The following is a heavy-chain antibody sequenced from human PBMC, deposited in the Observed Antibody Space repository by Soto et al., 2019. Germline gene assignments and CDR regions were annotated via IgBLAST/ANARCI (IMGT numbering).Heavy chain of an antibody. CDR1: GFSLTTDRVG. CDR3: AHAYRGRSLY. V-gene: IGHV2-5*02. Sequence: QITLKESGPTLVKPTQTLTLTCTFSGFSLTTDRVGMGWIRQPPGEALEWLAVIYGDDSKTYRPSLESRLTITKDTSKNQVALTMTNMDSLDTATYYCAHAYRGRSLYWGQGTLVTVPS. J-gene: IGHJ4*02. CDR2: IYGDDSK. D-gene: IGHD1-26*01.